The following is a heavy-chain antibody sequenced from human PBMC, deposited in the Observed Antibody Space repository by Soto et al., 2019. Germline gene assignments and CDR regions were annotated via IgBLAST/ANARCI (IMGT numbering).Heavy chain of an antibody. CDR2: TYYSGST. J-gene: IGHJ4*02. Sequence: QVQLQESGPGLVKPSETLSLTCTVSGGSISSYYWSWIRQPPGKGLEWIGYTYYSGSTNYNPSLKSRVTISVDTSKNQFSLKLSSVTAADTAVYYCARGGWRLIDYWGQGTRVTVSS. V-gene: IGHV4-59*08. D-gene: IGHD2-21*02. CDR1: GGSISSYY. CDR3: ARGGWRLIDY.